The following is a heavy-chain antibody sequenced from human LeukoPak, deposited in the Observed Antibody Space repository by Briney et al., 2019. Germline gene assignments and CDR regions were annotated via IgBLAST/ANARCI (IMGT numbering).Heavy chain of an antibody. J-gene: IGHJ6*04. CDR3: TRQAYFFDV. D-gene: IGHD3-16*01. CDR1: VGSFSDYF. CDR2: INHSGRT. Sequence: SETLSLTCAAYVGSFSDYFWSWIRQPPGKGLEWIGEINHSGRTKYNPSLKSRVSISVDTSKNQFSLKLSSVTAADTAVYYCTRQAYFFDVWGKGTTVTISS. V-gene: IGHV4-34*01.